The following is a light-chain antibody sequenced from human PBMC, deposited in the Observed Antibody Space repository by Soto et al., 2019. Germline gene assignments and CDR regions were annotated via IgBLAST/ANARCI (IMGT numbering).Light chain of an antibody. Sequence: EIVLTQSPVTLSLSPGERATLSRRATESFSSSYLAWYQQRPGQAPRLLIYGASNRATGIPDRFSGSGSRTDFTLTISRLEPEDFAVYFCQQYGTSPTFGPGTKVDFK. J-gene: IGKJ3*01. CDR3: QQYGTSPT. CDR1: ESFSSSY. CDR2: GAS. V-gene: IGKV3-20*01.